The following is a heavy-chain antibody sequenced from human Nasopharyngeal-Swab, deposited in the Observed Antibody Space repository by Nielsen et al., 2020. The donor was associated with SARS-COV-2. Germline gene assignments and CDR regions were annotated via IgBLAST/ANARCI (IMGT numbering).Heavy chain of an antibody. V-gene: IGHV1-2*06. CDR3: AGMIIANDAFDI. CDR1: GYTFTNHH. J-gene: IGHJ3*02. Sequence: SVKVSCKASGYTFTNHHIHWVRQAPGQGLEWMGRINPDTGVTIYAQNFQGRVTMTRDTSIRTAYMELSRLTSGDTAVYYCAGMIIANDAFDIWGQGTMVTVSS. CDR2: INPDTGVT. D-gene: IGHD3-22*01.